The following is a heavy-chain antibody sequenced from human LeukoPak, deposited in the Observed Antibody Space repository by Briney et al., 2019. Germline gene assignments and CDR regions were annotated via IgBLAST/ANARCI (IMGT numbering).Heavy chain of an antibody. CDR1: GFTVSGNY. D-gene: IGHD3-10*01. CDR3: ARDPGYGLGVDYGDY. Sequence: GGSLRLSCAASGFTVSGNYMSWVRQAPGKGLEWLSVIRRGGNTYYADSVKGRFTISRDSSKNTVFLQMDSLRAEDTAVYYCARDPGYGLGVDYGDYWGQGTLVTVSS. J-gene: IGHJ4*02. V-gene: IGHV3-66*01. CDR2: IRRGGNT.